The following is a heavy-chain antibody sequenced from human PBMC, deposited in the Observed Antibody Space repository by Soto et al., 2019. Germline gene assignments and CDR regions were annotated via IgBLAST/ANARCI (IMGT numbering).Heavy chain of an antibody. V-gene: IGHV4-39*01. CDR2: IYYRGNA. J-gene: IGHJ4*02. Sequence: PSETLSLTCSVSDDSINSDKYYWGWIRQPPGKGLEWIGSIYYRGNAYYNPSLQTRVTISVDTSKNQFSLKLSSVTAADTAVYYCASPLGHFDYWGQGTLVTVSS. CDR3: ASPLGHFDY. CDR1: DDSINSDKYY.